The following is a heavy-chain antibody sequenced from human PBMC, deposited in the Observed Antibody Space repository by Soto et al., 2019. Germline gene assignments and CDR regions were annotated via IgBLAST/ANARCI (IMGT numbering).Heavy chain of an antibody. CDR3: ARAIRDQLLSDY. V-gene: IGHV1-8*01. CDR2: MNPDSANT. Sequence: QVQLVQSGAEVKQPGASVKVSCRTSGYTFTNYDISWVRQATGQGLEWMGWMNPDSANTGYAQKFQGRVTMTRDTSIRTDYMELNSLISDDTAIYYCARAIRDQLLSDYWGQGSLVIVSS. J-gene: IGHJ4*02. D-gene: IGHD1-26*01. CDR1: GYTFTNYD.